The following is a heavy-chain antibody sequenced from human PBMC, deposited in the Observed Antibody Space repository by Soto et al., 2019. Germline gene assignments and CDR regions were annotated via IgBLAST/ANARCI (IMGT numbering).Heavy chain of an antibody. CDR2: IYYSGST. D-gene: IGHD3-22*01. Sequence: QVQLQESGPGLVKPSQTLSLTCTVSGGSISSGGYYWSWIRQHPGKGLEWIGYIYYSGSTYYNPSLKSRVTTSVDTSKNQFSLKLSSVTAADTAVYYCARCGSSGYYAPFDYWGQGTLVTVSS. V-gene: IGHV4-31*03. CDR3: ARCGSSGYYAPFDY. CDR1: GGSISSGGYY. J-gene: IGHJ4*02.